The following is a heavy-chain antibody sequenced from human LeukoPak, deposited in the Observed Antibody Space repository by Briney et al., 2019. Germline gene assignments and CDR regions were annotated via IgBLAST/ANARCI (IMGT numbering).Heavy chain of an antibody. V-gene: IGHV3-23*01. CDR2: IDGSGGTT. CDR1: GFTFTRNA. J-gene: IGHJ4*02. CDR3: AKAHCSSTSCSRADN. Sequence: GGSLRLSCAVSGFTFTRNAMAWVRQAPGKGLEWVSAIDGSGGTTFYADSVKCPVTISILQSTNTVYLQMNILRADDTAVYYCAKAHCSSTSCSRADNWGQGTLVTVSS. D-gene: IGHD2-2*01.